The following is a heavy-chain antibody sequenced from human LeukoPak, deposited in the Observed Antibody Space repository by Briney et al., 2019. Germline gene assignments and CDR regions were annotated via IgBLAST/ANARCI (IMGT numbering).Heavy chain of an antibody. Sequence: ASVKVSCKASGGTFSSYAISWVRQAPGQGLEWMGGIIPIFGTANYAQKFQGRVTITADESTSTAYMELSSLRSEDTAVYYCARDMDSSRGYGMDVWGQGAAVTVSS. CDR1: GGTFSSYA. CDR2: IIPIFGTA. D-gene: IGHD3-22*01. J-gene: IGHJ6*02. CDR3: ARDMDSSRGYGMDV. V-gene: IGHV1-69*13.